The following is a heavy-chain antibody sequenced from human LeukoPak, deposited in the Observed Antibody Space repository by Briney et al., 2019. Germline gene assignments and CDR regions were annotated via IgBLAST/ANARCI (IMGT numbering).Heavy chain of an antibody. CDR3: ARAVSLDAFDI. CDR2: IYYSGST. D-gene: IGHD1-14*01. Sequence: SETLSLTCTVSGGSISSSSYYWGWIRQPPGKGLEWIGSIYYSGSTYYNPSLKSRVTISVDTSKNQFSLKLSSVTAADTAVYYCARAVSLDAFDIRGQGTMVTVSS. V-gene: IGHV4-39*07. CDR1: GGSISSSSYY. J-gene: IGHJ3*02.